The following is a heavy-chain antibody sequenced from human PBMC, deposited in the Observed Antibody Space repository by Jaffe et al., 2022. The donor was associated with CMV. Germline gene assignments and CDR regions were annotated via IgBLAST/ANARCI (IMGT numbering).Heavy chain of an antibody. J-gene: IGHJ4*02. V-gene: IGHV4-39*01. CDR2: IYYSGST. CDR3: ARLPNYYDSSGYYGFDY. Sequence: QLQLQESGPGLVKPSETLSLTCTVSGGSISSSSYYWGWIRQPPGKGLEWIGSIYYSGSTYYNPSLKSRVTISVDTSKNQFSLKLSSVTAADTAVYYCARLPNYYDSSGYYGFDYWGQGTLVTVSS. CDR1: GGSISSSSYY. D-gene: IGHD3-22*01.